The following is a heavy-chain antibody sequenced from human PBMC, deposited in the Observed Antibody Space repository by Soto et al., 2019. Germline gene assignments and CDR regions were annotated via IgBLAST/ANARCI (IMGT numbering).Heavy chain of an antibody. J-gene: IGHJ4*02. CDR2: IYYSGST. D-gene: IGHD2-15*01. CDR3: ARHTPAISISDH. CDR1: GGCISSSSYY. V-gene: IGHV4-39*01. Sequence: PSENLSLTCTVSGGCISSSSYYWGWIRQPPGKGLEWIGSIYYSGSTYYNPSLKSRVTISVDTSKNQFSLKLSSVTAADTAVYYCARHTPAISISDHWGQGTLVTVS.